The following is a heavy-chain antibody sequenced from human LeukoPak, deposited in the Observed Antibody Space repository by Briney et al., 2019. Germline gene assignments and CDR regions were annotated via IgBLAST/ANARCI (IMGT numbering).Heavy chain of an antibody. Sequence: GGSLRLSCAASGFTFNNYAMSWVRQAPGKGLEWVSAISASGGGTNYADSVKGRFIISRDNSENTLYLQMNSLRAEDTAVYYCAKDPQRYCSGGSCLYFDYWGQGTLVTVSS. CDR3: AKDPQRYCSGGSCLYFDY. D-gene: IGHD2-15*01. V-gene: IGHV3-23*01. CDR2: ISASGGGT. J-gene: IGHJ4*02. CDR1: GFTFNNYA.